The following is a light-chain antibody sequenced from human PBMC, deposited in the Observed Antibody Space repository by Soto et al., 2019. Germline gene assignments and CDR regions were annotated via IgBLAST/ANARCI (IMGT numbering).Light chain of an antibody. CDR1: SSNIGGNS. Sequence: QSVLTQPPSVSAAPGQKVNISCSGSSSNIGGNSVSWYQQLPGTAPKLLIYDDDKRPSGIPDRFSGSKSGTSATLGITGFQPPEDPDYPCRSWDTSLSADVFATGTKVTV. CDR3: RSWDTSLSADV. CDR2: DDD. V-gene: IGLV1-51*01. J-gene: IGLJ1*01.